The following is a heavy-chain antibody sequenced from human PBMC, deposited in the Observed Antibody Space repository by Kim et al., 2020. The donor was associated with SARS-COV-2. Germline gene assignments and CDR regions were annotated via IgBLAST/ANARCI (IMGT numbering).Heavy chain of an antibody. CDR3: ARDGDLYSSGKDAFDI. Sequence: GGSLRLSCAASGFTFSSYWMTWVRQAPGKGLEWVANIKQDGNQKYYVDSVKGRFTISRDNAKNSLYLQMNSLRAEDRAVYYCARDGDLYSSGKDAFDIWGQGTMVTVSS. D-gene: IGHD6-19*01. CDR1: GFTFSSYW. CDR2: IKQDGNQK. J-gene: IGHJ3*02. V-gene: IGHV3-7*01.